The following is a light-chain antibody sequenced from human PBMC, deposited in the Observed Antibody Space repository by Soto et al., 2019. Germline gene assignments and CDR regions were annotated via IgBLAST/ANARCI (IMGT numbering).Light chain of an antibody. V-gene: IGLV1-44*01. CDR1: SSDIGSNL. J-gene: IGLJ2*01. Sequence: QSVVTQPPSASGTPGQRVTISCSGSSSDIGSNLVNWYQLVPGTAPKLLIYNTNQRPSGVPDRFSGSKSGTSASLAISGLQSEDEADHYCATWHDTLSGVVFGGGTKLTVL. CDR3: ATWHDTLSGVV. CDR2: NTN.